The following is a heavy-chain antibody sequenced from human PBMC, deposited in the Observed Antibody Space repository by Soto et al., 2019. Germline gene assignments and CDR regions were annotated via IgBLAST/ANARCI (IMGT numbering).Heavy chain of an antibody. CDR2: ITPSNGDT. J-gene: IGHJ4*02. CDR3: ARLAPCNSEICYSRPLAS. V-gene: IGHV1-18*01. CDR1: GYTFATYG. D-gene: IGHD2-15*01. Sequence: QVQLLQSGVEVKKPGASVKVSCKASGYTFATYGIGWVRQAPGQGLEWMGWITPSNGDTNYAQKLQGRVTMTTDTSTSTAYMEVRSLRSDDTAVYYCARLAPCNSEICYSRPLASWGQGTLVTVSS.